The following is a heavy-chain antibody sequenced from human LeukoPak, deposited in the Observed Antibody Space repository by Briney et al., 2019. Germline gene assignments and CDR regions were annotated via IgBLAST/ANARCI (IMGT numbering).Heavy chain of an antibody. J-gene: IGHJ4*02. CDR3: ARGWASSWHYFDF. CDR2: TYDSGSS. V-gene: IGHV4-59*01. CDR1: GGSMRNYY. Sequence: SETLSLTCAVSGGSMRNYYWSWIRQPPGKGLEWIGYTYDSGSSSYNPSLRSRVSISIDTSKNQFSLNLSSVTAADTAVYYCARGWASSWHYFDFWGQGTLVTVSS. D-gene: IGHD2-2*01.